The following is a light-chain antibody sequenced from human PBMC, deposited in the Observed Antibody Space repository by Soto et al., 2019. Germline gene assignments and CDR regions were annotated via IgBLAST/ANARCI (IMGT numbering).Light chain of an antibody. V-gene: IGLV2-23*02. CDR1: SSGIGSYNL. J-gene: IGLJ2*01. Sequence: QSVLTQPASVSGSPGQSITISCTGTSSGIGSYNLVSWYQQHPGKAPKLMIYEATKRPSGVSNRFSGSKSGNTASLTISGLQAEDEADYYCCLYASSSTVIFGGGTKLTVL. CDR2: EAT. CDR3: CLYASSSTVI.